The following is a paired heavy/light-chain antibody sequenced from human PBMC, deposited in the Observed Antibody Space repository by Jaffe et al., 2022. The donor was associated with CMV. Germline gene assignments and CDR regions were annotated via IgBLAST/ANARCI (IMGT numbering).Heavy chain of an antibody. Sequence: QVQLVQSGAEVKKPGASVKVSCKASGYTFTSYYMHWVRQAPGQGLEWMGIINPSGGSTSYAQKFQGRVTMTRDTSTSTVYMELSSLRSEDTAVYYCATGKHCSGGSCYSEGAYWGQGTLVTVSS. CDR1: GYTFTSYY. V-gene: IGHV1-46*01. CDR3: ATGKHCSGGSCYSEGAY. J-gene: IGHJ4*02. CDR2: INPSGGST. D-gene: IGHD2-15*01.
Light chain of an antibody. Sequence: QPVLTQPPSASASLGASVTLTCTLSSGYSNYKVDWYQQRPGKGPRFVMRVGTGGIVGSKGDGIPDRFSVLGSGLNRYLTIKNIQEEDESDYHCGADHGSGSNSVRWVFGGGTKLTVL. CDR2: VGTGGIVG. V-gene: IGLV9-49*01. J-gene: IGLJ3*02. CDR1: SGYSNYK. CDR3: GADHGSGSNSVRWV.